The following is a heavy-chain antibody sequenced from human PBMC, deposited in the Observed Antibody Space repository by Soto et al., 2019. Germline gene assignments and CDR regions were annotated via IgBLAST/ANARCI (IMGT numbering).Heavy chain of an antibody. V-gene: IGHV4-31*03. CDR3: ARGDVRVGHTAMAPGAFDI. Sequence: KTSETLALTCTVSGGSISRGGYYWSWIRQHPGKGLEWIGYIYYSGSTYYNPSLKSRVTISVDTSKNQFSLKLSSVTAADTAVYYCARGDVRVGHTAMAPGAFDIWGQGTMVTVS. J-gene: IGHJ3*02. CDR1: GGSISRGGYY. D-gene: IGHD5-18*01. CDR2: IYYSGST.